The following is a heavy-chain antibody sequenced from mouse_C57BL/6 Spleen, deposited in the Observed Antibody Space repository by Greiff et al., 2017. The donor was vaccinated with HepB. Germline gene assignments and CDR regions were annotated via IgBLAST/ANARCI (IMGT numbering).Heavy chain of an antibody. CDR2: IYPGDGDT. J-gene: IGHJ2*01. Sequence: QVQLQQSGPELVKPGASVKISCKASGYAFSSSWMNWVKQRPGKGLEWIGRIYPGDGDTNYNGKFKGKATLTADKSSSTAYMQLSSLTSEDSAVYFCARSGGYDYDEEDFDYWGQGTTLTVSS. CDR3: ARSGGYDYDEEDFDY. V-gene: IGHV1-82*01. CDR1: GYAFSSSW. D-gene: IGHD2-4*01.